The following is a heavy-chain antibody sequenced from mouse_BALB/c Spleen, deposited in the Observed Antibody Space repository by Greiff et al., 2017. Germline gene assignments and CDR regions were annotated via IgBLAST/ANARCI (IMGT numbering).Heavy chain of an antibody. D-gene: IGHD1-1*01. CDR1: GYSITSDYA. CDR2: ISYSGST. V-gene: IGHV3-2*02. J-gene: IGHJ4*01. CDR3: ARGRVLLVAMDY. Sequence: DVQLVESGPGLVKPSQSLSLTCTVTGYSITSDYAWNWIRQFPGNKLEWMGYISYSGSTSYNPSLKSRISITRDTSKNQFFLQLNSVTTEDTATYYCARGRVLLVAMDYWGQGTSVTVSS.